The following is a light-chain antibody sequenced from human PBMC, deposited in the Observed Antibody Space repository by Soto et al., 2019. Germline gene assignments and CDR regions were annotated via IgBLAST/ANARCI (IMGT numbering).Light chain of an antibody. Sequence: LTQSPATLSFSPGERAALSCRASQRLSSSSLAWYQQKPGHGPRLLIYGASRRATGIPDRFSATESGTDFTLTISSLEPEDFAVYFCQQYDSTPWKFGQGTKVDIK. CDR1: QRLSSSS. CDR3: QQYDSTPWK. V-gene: IGKV3-20*01. CDR2: GAS. J-gene: IGKJ1*01.